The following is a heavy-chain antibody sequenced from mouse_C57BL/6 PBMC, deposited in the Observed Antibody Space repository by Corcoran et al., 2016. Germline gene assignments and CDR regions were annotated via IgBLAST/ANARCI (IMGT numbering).Heavy chain of an antibody. V-gene: IGHV9-3*01. J-gene: IGHJ2*01. Sequence: QIQLVQSGPELKKPGETVKISCKASGYTFTTYGMSWVKQAPGKGLKWMGWINTYSGVPTYADDFKGRFAFSLETSASTAYLQINNLKNEDTATYFCARDAYGSSYGWFAYWGQGTTLTASS. CDR1: GYTFTTYG. D-gene: IGHD1-1*01. CDR3: ARDAYGSSYGWFAY. CDR2: INTYSGVP.